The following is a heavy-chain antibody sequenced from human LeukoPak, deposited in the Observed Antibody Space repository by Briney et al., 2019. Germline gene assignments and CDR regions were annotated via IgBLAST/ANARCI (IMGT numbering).Heavy chain of an antibody. J-gene: IGHJ4*02. CDR3: AKAMYSSSSAVD. CDR2: ISASNGQT. V-gene: IGHV1-18*01. CDR1: GYNFNIYG. Sequence: ASVKVSCKASGYNFNIYGITWVRQAPGQGLEWMGWISASNGQTNYAQKFQGRVSMTTDTSTTTAYMEIRSLTSEDTATYFCAKAMYSSSSAVDWGQGTQVTVS. D-gene: IGHD1-26*01.